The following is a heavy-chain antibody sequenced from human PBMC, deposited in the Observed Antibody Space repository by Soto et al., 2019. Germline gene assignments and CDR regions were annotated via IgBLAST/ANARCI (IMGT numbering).Heavy chain of an antibody. V-gene: IGHV3-23*01. J-gene: IGHJ5*02. Sequence: EVQLLVSGGGLVQPGGSLRLSCAASQFIFNNYAMNWVRQAPGKGLEWVSSVTHNGANTYYAGSVKGRFTISRDNSKNTLSLRMRSLTVEDTAVYYCAKSGLEAATLAWFDPWGQGALVTVSS. D-gene: IGHD2-15*01. CDR1: QFIFNNYA. CDR3: AKSGLEAATLAWFDP. CDR2: VTHNGANT.